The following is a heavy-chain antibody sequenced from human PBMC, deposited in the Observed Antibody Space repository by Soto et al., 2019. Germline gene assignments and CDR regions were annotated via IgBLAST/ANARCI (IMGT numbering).Heavy chain of an antibody. J-gene: IGHJ6*02. CDR1: GGSISSGGYY. V-gene: IGHV4-31*03. CDR2: IYYSGST. Sequence: KTSETLSLTCTVSGGSISSGGYYWSWIRQHPGKGLEWIGYIYYSGSTYYNPSLKSRVTISVDTSKNQFSLKLSSVTAADTAVYYCARRDLYYYGMDVWGQGTTVTVSS. CDR3: ARRDLYYYGMDV.